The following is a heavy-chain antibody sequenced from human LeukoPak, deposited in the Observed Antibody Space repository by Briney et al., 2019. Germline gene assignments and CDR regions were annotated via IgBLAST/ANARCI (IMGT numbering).Heavy chain of an antibody. V-gene: IGHV4-34*01. CDR1: GGSFSGYY. CDR3: ASSGYSSSWYYFDY. D-gene: IGHD6-13*01. CDR2: INHSRST. Sequence: SETLSLTCAVYGGSFSGYYWSWIRQPPGKGLEWIGEINHSRSTNYNPSLKSRVTISVDTSKNQFSLKLSSVTAADTAVYYCASSGYSSSWYYFDYWGQGTLVTVSS. J-gene: IGHJ4*02.